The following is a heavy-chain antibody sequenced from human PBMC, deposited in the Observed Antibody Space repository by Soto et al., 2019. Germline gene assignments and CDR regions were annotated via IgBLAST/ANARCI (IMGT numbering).Heavy chain of an antibody. Sequence: ASLKVSCKASRESFACNDSKWVRQDTEQGLEWMGWMNPNSGNTGYAQKFQGRVTMTRNTSISTAYMELSSLRSEDTAVYYCARGLAAELLWFGLDYYYGMDVWGQGTTVTVSS. CDR1: RESFACND. V-gene: IGHV1-8*01. CDR2: MNPNSGNT. D-gene: IGHD3-10*01. J-gene: IGHJ6*01. CDR3: ARGLAAELLWFGLDYYYGMDV.